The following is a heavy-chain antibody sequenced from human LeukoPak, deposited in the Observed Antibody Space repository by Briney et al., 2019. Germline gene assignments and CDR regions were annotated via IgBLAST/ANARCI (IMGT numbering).Heavy chain of an antibody. V-gene: IGHV3-74*01. CDR2: INSDGRSI. D-gene: IGHD1-26*01. CDR1: GFTFSSYE. Sequence: GGSLRLSCAVSGFTFSSYEMNWVRQAPGKGLVRVSRINSDGRSIIYADSVKGRFTISRDNAKNTLYLQMNSLRVEDTAVYYCARGGSPPEALGDALDIWGQGTMVTVSS. J-gene: IGHJ3*02. CDR3: ARGGSPPEALGDALDI.